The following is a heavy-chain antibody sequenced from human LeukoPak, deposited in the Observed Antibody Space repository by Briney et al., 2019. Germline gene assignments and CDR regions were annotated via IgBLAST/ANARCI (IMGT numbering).Heavy chain of an antibody. CDR3: ARFGVNDYVDY. Sequence: SVKVSCKASGGSFSSYTIDWVRQAPGQGLEWMGGIIPIFGTANYAQKFQGRVTITADKSTSTAYMELSSLRSEDTAVYYCARFGVNDYVDYWGQGTLVTVSS. V-gene: IGHV1-69*06. CDR2: IIPIFGTA. J-gene: IGHJ4*02. CDR1: GGSFSSYT. D-gene: IGHD3-10*01.